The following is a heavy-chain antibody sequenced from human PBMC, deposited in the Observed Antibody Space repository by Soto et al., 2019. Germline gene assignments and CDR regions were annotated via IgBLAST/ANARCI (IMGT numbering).Heavy chain of an antibody. V-gene: IGHV4-31*03. J-gene: IGHJ4*02. D-gene: IGHD4-17*01. CDR3: ARDRYGVPRGDYFDS. CDR2: IYYSGSN. CDR1: GGSISSGAHY. Sequence: QVQLQESGPGLVKPSQTLSLTCTVSGGSISSGAHYWSWIRQLPRKGLEWIGNIYYSGSNYYNPSLKVRVTISVDTSNNQFSLNLSSVTAADTAIYYCARDRYGVPRGDYFDSWGQGILVTVSS.